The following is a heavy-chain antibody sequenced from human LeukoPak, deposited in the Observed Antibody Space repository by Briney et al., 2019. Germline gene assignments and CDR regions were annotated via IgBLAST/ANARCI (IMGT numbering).Heavy chain of an antibody. V-gene: IGHV4-34*01. J-gene: IGHJ4*02. CDR3: ARAPLWFGELSFDY. Sequence: SETLSLTCAVYGGSFSGYYWSWIRQPPGKGLEWIGEINHSGSTNHNPSLKSRVTISVDTSKNQFSLKLSSVTAADTAVYYCARAPLWFGELSFDYWGQGTLVTVSS. D-gene: IGHD3-10*01. CDR2: INHSGST. CDR1: GGSFSGYY.